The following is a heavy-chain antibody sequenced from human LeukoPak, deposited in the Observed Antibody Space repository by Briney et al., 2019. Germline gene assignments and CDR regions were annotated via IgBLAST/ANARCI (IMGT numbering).Heavy chain of an antibody. D-gene: IGHD2-2*01. CDR3: ARGGYCSPTTCFGFDP. J-gene: IGHJ5*02. CDR1: GLTFSNYW. Sequence: GGSLRLSCAASGLTFSNYWMDWVRQAPGKGLEWVANIKQDGSEKYYVDSVKGRFTISRDNAKNSLYLQMNSLRAEDTAMYYCARGGYCSPTTCFGFDPWGQGTLVTVSS. CDR2: IKQDGSEK. V-gene: IGHV3-7*03.